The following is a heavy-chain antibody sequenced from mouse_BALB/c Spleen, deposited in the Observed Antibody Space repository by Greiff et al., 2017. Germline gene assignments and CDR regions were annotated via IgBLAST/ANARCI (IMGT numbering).Heavy chain of an antibody. CDR1: GFNIKDTY. D-gene: IGHD2-4*01. Sequence: VQLQQSGAELVKPGASVKLSCTASGFNIKDTYMHWVKQRPEQGLEWIGRIDPANGNTKYDPKFQGKATITADTSSNTAYLQLSSLTSEDTAVYYCARSRSTMSVAYWGQGTLVTVSA. CDR2: IDPANGNT. V-gene: IGHV14-3*02. J-gene: IGHJ3*01. CDR3: ARSRSTMSVAY.